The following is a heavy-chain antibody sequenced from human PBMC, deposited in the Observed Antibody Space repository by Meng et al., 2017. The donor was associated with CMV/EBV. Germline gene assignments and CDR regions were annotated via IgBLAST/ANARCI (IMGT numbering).Heavy chain of an antibody. Sequence: GQPVQPGAEGKRPRASVKVSCQTSGYRFSDHYMHWVRQAPGQGLEWMGWIYPHSGGTHYAQKFQDRVTMTRDTSISTVYMELSRLTSDDTAVYYCVRDHNWGPDYWGQGTLVTVSS. CDR1: GYRFSDHY. V-gene: IGHV1-2*02. J-gene: IGHJ4*02. CDR3: VRDHNWGPDY. D-gene: IGHD1-1*01. CDR2: IYPHSGGT.